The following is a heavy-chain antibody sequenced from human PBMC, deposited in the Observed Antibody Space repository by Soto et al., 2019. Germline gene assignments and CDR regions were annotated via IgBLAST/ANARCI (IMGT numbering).Heavy chain of an antibody. V-gene: IGHV1-69*13. J-gene: IGHJ4*02. D-gene: IGHD3-3*01. CDR2: IIPIFGTA. CDR1: GGTFSSYA. CDR3: ATGLFGVVIRELVFDY. Sequence: SVKVSCKASGGTFSSYAISWVRQAPGQGLEWMGGIIPIFGTANYAQKFQGRVTITADESTSTAYMELSSLRSEDTAVYYCATGLFGVVIRELVFDYWGQGTLVTVSS.